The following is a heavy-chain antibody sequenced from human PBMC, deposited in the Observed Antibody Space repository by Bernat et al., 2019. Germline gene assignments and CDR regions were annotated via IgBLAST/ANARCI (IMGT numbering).Heavy chain of an antibody. Sequence: QVQLQESGPGLVKPSEILSLTCAVSGYSISSGYYWGWIRQPPGKGLEWIGSIYHSGSTYYNPSLKSRVTISVDTSKNQFSLKLSSVTAADTAVYYCARDLGYGDQLAWFDPWGQGTLVTVSS. CDR1: GYSISSGYY. D-gene: IGHD4-17*01. V-gene: IGHV4-38-2*02. CDR2: IYHSGST. J-gene: IGHJ5*02. CDR3: ARDLGYGDQLAWFDP.